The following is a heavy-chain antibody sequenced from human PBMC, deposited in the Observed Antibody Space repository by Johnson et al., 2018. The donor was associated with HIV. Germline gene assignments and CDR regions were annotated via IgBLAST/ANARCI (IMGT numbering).Heavy chain of an antibody. J-gene: IGHJ3*02. CDR2: ISYDGTNQ. CDR1: GFTFSTYA. Sequence: QVQLVESGGGVVQPGRSLRLSCAASGFTFSTYAMNWVRQPPGRGLEWVAVISYDGTNQNYAESVKGRFTISRDNSKNTLSLQMNSLRPEDTAVYYCATDGDGDYAFDIWGQGTMVTVSS. V-gene: IGHV3-30-3*01. D-gene: IGHD4-17*01. CDR3: ATDGDGDYAFDI.